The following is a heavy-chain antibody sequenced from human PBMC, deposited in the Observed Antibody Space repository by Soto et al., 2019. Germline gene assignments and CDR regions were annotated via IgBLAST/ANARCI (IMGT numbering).Heavy chain of an antibody. CDR2: SNAGTGNT. V-gene: IGHV1-3*01. Sequence: ASVTVSCKASGYTFTTYAIHWVRQAPGQRLEWMGWSNAGTGNTKYSQKFQGRVIITWDTSASTAYMELSSLRSEDTAVYYCARAPGQQGFHFDYWGQGSQVTVLL. CDR1: GYTFTTYA. CDR3: ARAPGQQGFHFDY. D-gene: IGHD6-13*01. J-gene: IGHJ4*02.